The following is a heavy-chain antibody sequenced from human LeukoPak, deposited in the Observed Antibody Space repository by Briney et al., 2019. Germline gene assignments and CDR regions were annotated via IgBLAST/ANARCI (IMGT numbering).Heavy chain of an antibody. D-gene: IGHD4-17*01. CDR1: GFTLSTDW. CDR2: IKKDGSEK. Sequence: GGSLRLSCAASGFTLSTDWMSWVRQAPGKGLEWVANIKKDGSEKYYVDSVKGRFTISRDNAKNSLFLEMNTLRAEDTAVYYCARDSPYGDYDSFDIWGQGTMVTVSS. J-gene: IGHJ3*02. CDR3: ARDSPYGDYDSFDI. V-gene: IGHV3-7*01.